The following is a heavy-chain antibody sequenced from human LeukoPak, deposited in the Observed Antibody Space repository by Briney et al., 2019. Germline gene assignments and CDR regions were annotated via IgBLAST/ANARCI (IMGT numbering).Heavy chain of an antibody. CDR3: AREVWYDILTGYYFDY. J-gene: IGHJ4*02. CDR1: GGSISSSSYY. Sequence: SETLSLTCTVSGGSISSSSYYWGWIRQPPGKGLEWIGSIYYSGSTYYNPSLKSRVTISIDTSKNQFSLKQSSVTAADTAVYYCAREVWYDILTGYYFDYWGQGTLVTVSS. V-gene: IGHV4-39*07. CDR2: IYYSGST. D-gene: IGHD3-9*01.